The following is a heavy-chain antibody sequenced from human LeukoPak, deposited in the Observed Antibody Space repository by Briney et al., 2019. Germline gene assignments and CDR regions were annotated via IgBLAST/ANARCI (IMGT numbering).Heavy chain of an antibody. J-gene: IGHJ2*01. CDR2: IYDSGST. Sequence: PSETLSLTCTVSGGSISTYYWSWIRQPPGKGLEWIGSIYDSGSTNYNPSLKSRVTISVDTSKSLFSLKLSSVTAADTAAYYCARGSWYFDLWGRGTLVTISS. CDR3: ARGSWYFDL. V-gene: IGHV4-59*01. CDR1: GGSISTYY.